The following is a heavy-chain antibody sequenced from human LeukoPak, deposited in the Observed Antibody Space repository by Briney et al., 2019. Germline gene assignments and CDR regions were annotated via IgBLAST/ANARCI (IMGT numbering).Heavy chain of an antibody. Sequence: GGSLRLSCAGSGFTFSSYAMSWVRQAPGKGLEWVSAISGSGGSTYYADSVKGRFTISRDNSKNTLYLQMNSLRAEDTAVYYCAKDRRGYCSSTSCLPVDYWGQGTLVTVSS. D-gene: IGHD2-2*01. V-gene: IGHV3-23*01. CDR1: GFTFSSYA. CDR3: AKDRRGYCSSTSCLPVDY. J-gene: IGHJ4*02. CDR2: ISGSGGST.